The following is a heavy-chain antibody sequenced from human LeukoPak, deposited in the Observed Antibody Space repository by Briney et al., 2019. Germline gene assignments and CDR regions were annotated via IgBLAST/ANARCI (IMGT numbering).Heavy chain of an antibody. Sequence: SETLSLTCTVSGGSVRSYYWSWIRQPPGKGLERIGYIYSSENTKYNSSLESRVTMSVDTSKNPFFLKLSCVTAADTAVYYCARVHSGPSGWYVLWYFDLWGRGTLVTVSS. V-gene: IGHV4-4*09. CDR2: IYSSENT. CDR3: ARVHSGPSGWYVLWYFDL. D-gene: IGHD6-19*01. CDR1: GGSVRSYY. J-gene: IGHJ2*01.